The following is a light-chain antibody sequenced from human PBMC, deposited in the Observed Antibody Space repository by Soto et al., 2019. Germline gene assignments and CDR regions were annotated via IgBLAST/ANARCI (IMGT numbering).Light chain of an antibody. J-gene: IGLJ2*01. Sequence: QSALTQPASVSGSPGQSITISCTGTSSDVGGYNYVSWDQQHPGKAPKLMIYEVSNRPSGVSNRFSGSKSGNTASLTISGLQAEDEADYYCSSYTSSSTLRGVFGGGTKLTVL. CDR1: SSDVGGYNY. CDR2: EVS. V-gene: IGLV2-14*01. CDR3: SSYTSSSTLRGV.